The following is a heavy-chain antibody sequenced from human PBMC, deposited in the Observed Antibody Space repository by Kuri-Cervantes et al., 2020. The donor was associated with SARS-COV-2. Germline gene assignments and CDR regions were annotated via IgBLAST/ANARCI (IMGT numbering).Heavy chain of an antibody. CDR2: IYYSGNT. D-gene: IGHD3-3*01. CDR3: AREVAYDFWNDYIPRDAFDI. Sequence: SETLSLTCAVAGGSISRGGYYWSWIRQSPGKGLAWIGYIYYSGNTYYNPTLKSRVTISVDRSKNQFSLKVNSLTAADTAVYYCAREVAYDFWNDYIPRDAFDIWGQGTMVTVSS. J-gene: IGHJ3*02. V-gene: IGHV4-30-2*06. CDR1: GGSISRGGYY.